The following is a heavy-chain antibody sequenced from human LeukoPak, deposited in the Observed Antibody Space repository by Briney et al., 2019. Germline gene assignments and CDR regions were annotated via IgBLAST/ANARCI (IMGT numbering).Heavy chain of an antibody. CDR1: GGSISSGSYY. D-gene: IGHD3-22*01. V-gene: IGHV4-39*07. CDR2: IYHSGST. CDR3: ARSASYYYDSSGYADAFDI. Sequence: PSETLSLTCTVSGGSISSGSYYWGWIRQPPGKGLEWIGSIYHSGSTYYNPSLKSRVTISVDTSKNQFSLKLSSVTAADTAVYYCARSASYYYDSSGYADAFDIWGQGTMVTVSS. J-gene: IGHJ3*02.